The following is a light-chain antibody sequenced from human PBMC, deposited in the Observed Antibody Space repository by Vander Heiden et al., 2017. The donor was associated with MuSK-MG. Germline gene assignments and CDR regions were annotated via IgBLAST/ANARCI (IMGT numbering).Light chain of an antibody. Sequence: QSALTQSPSASGSPGQSATISCTGTSSDVGDSDPFSWYPQYPGRAHKLIIDEVSKRPAGVPDRFAGSKSGNTASLTVSGLQAEDEADYYCHSYARTNNVFGGGTRLTVL. CDR2: EVS. CDR3: HSYARTNNV. J-gene: IGLJ2*01. CDR1: SSDVGDSDP. V-gene: IGLV2-8*01.